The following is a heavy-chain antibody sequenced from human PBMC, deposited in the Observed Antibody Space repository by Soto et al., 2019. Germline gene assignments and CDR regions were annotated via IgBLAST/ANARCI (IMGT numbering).Heavy chain of an antibody. CDR2: IVPMFAAP. CDR1: GGTFSSFA. D-gene: IGHD2-21*01. V-gene: IGHV1-69*12. Sequence: QVLLVQSGAEVKKPGSSVRVSCKTSGGTFSSFAISWVRLAPGQGLEWMGVIVPMFAAPTYAQKFQGRVSITADESTRTAYMELSRLRSDDTAVYYWARDRVMRGNAYYYGMDVWGQGTTVTVSS. CDR3: ARDRVMRGNAYYYGMDV. J-gene: IGHJ6*02.